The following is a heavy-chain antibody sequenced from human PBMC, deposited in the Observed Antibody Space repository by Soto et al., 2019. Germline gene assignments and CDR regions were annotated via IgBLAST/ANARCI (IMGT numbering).Heavy chain of an antibody. D-gene: IGHD3-3*01. CDR3: AREPTHYDSPRPDY. CDR1: GVTFSSYA. Sequence: GGSLGLSCAASGVTFSSYAMHWVGQGPGKGLEWVAVISYDGSNKYYADSVKGRFTISRDNSKNTLYLQMNSLRAEDTAVYYCAREPTHYDSPRPDYWGQGTLVTVSS. J-gene: IGHJ4*02. V-gene: IGHV3-30-3*01. CDR2: ISYDGSNK.